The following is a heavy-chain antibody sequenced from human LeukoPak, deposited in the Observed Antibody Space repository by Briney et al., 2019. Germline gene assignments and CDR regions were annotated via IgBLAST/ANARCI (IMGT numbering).Heavy chain of an antibody. V-gene: IGHV3-30-3*01. CDR3: ARTLGYCSSTSCYDYYY. J-gene: IGHJ4*02. Sequence: GRSLRLSCAASGFTFSSYAMHWVRQAPGKGLEWVAVISYDGSNKYYADSVKGRFTISRDNSKNTLYLQMNGLRAEDTAVYYCARTLGYCSSTSCYDYYYWGQGTLVTVSS. CDR2: ISYDGSNK. CDR1: GFTFSSYA. D-gene: IGHD2-2*01.